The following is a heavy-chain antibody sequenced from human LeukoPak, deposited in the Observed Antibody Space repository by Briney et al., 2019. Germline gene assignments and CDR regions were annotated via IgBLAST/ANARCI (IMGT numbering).Heavy chain of an antibody. CDR3: ASRPKQVFFDF. V-gene: IGHV4-59*08. CDR2: IYYSGST. D-gene: IGHD6-6*01. CDR1: GGSISRYY. J-gene: IGHJ4*02. Sequence: SETLSLTCTVSGGSISRYYWSWIRQPPGKGLEWIGYIYYSGSTNYNPSLKSRVTISVDTSKNQFSLQLSSVTAADTAVYYCASRPKQVFFDFWGQGTLVTVSS.